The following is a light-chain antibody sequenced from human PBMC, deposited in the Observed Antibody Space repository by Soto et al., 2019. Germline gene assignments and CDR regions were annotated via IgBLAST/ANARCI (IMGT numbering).Light chain of an antibody. V-gene: IGKV2-28*01. CDR2: LGS. CDR3: MQALQTPLT. CDR1: QSLLHSNGYNY. Sequence: DVVMTQSPLSLPVTPGEPASISCRSSQSLLHSNGYNYLDWFLQRPGQSPQLLIYLGSNRASGVPDRFSGSGSGPDFTLKISRVEAEDVGVYYCMQALQTPLTFVGGTKVEIK. J-gene: IGKJ4*01.